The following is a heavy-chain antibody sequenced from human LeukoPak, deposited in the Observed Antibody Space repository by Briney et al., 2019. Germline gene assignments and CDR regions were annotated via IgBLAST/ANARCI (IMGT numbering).Heavy chain of an antibody. CDR3: ARHSRAYSSRSGTFEY. CDR2: ICYTGST. J-gene: IGHJ4*02. Sequence: PSETLSLTCTVSGSSISDSYCSWIRQPPGKGLEWFGYICYTGSTTYNPSVESRLTISIDTSKNPLYLKLSCVRAADTAMYYCARHSRAYSSRSGTFEYWGQGTLVTVSS. CDR1: GSSISDSY. D-gene: IGHD2-2*01. V-gene: IGHV4-59*08.